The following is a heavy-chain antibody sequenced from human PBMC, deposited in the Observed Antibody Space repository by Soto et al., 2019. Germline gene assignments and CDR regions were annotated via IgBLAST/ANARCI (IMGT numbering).Heavy chain of an antibody. CDR1: GASVSPYS. D-gene: IGHD6-19*01. CDR2: IDYRGST. V-gene: IGHV4-59*02. J-gene: IGHJ4*02. Sequence: PSETLSLTCTVSGASVSPYSWSWIRQPPGKGLEWIGYIDYRGSTGYNPSLKSRVTISIDTSKNQFSLKLSSVIAADTAVYYCARDGITPQWLTFFDFWGQGTLVTVSS. CDR3: ARDGITPQWLTFFDF.